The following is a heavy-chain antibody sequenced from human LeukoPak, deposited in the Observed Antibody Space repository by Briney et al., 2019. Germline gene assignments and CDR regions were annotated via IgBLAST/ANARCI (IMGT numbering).Heavy chain of an antibody. Sequence: ASVKVSCKASGGTFSSYTISWVRQAPGQGLEWMGRIIPILGIANYAQKFQGRVTITADKSTSTAYMELSSLRSEDTAVYYCARSGQPRSYYYGMDVWGKGTTVTVSS. J-gene: IGHJ6*04. CDR1: GGTFSSYT. CDR2: IIPILGIA. CDR3: ARSGQPRSYYYGMDV. D-gene: IGHD1-1*01. V-gene: IGHV1-69*02.